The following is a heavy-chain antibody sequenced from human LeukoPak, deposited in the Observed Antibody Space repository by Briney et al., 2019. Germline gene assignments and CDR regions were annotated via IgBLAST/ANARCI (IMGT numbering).Heavy chain of an antibody. J-gene: IGHJ4*02. Sequence: GGSLRLSCAASGFTFSSYSMSWVRQAPGKGLEWVSVISGSGGTTYYADSVKGRFTISRDNSKNTLYLQMSSLRAEDTAVYYCVKTYSGSYYNPSYFDYWGQGTLVTVSS. V-gene: IGHV3-23*01. CDR3: VKTYSGSYYNPSYFDY. D-gene: IGHD1-26*01. CDR1: GFTFSSYS. CDR2: ISGSGGTT.